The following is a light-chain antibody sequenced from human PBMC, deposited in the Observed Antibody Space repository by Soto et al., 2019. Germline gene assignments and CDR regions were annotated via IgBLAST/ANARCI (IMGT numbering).Light chain of an antibody. CDR2: DAS. J-gene: IGKJ5*01. CDR3: QQRSNWLLT. CDR1: QSVSSY. Sequence: EIVLTQSPATLSLSPGERATLSCRASQSVSSYLAWYQQKPGQAPRLLIYDASNMATGIPARFSGSGSGTEFTLTISSLEPEDFAVYYCQQRSNWLLTFGQGTRLEIK. V-gene: IGKV3-11*01.